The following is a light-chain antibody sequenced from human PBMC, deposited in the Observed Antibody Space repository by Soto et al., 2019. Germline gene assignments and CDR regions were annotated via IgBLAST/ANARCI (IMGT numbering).Light chain of an antibody. V-gene: IGKV3-11*01. J-gene: IGKJ4*01. CDR2: DAS. Sequence: EIVLTQSPATLSLSPGERATLSCRASQSVSTYLAWYQLRPGQAPRLLIYDASNRATGIPARFSGSGSGTDFTLTISSLEPEDFVVYYCQQRYNWPPLTFGGGTRVEIK. CDR1: QSVSTY. CDR3: QQRYNWPPLT.